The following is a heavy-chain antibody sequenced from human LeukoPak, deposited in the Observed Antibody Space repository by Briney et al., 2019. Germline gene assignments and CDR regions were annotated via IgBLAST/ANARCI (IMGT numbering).Heavy chain of an antibody. CDR3: ARDRSYYYYMDV. J-gene: IGHJ6*03. CDR1: GFTFSSYS. Sequence: GGSLRLSCAASGFTFSSYSMNWVRQAPGKGLEWGSSISSSSSYIYYADSVKRRFTISRDNAKNSLYLQMNSLRAEDTAVYYCARDRSYYYYMDVWGKGTTVTVSS. CDR2: ISSSSSYI. V-gene: IGHV3-21*01.